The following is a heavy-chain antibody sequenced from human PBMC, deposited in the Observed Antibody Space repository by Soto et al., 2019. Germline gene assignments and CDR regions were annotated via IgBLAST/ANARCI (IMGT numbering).Heavy chain of an antibody. CDR3: ARDRTDILTGYYSLGWFDP. CDR1: GGSISSGGYS. J-gene: IGHJ5*02. D-gene: IGHD3-9*01. CDR2: IYHSGST. Sequence: PSETLSLTCAVSGGSISSGGYSWSWIRQPPGKGLEWIGYIYHSGSTYYNPSLKSRVTISVDTSKNQFSLKLTSVTAADTAVYYCARDRTDILTGYYSLGWFDPWGQGTLVTVSS. V-gene: IGHV4-30-2*01.